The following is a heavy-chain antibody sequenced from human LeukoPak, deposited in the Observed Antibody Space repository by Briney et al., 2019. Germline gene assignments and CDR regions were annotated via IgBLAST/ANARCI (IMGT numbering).Heavy chain of an antibody. J-gene: IGHJ6*04. CDR3: ARDLATLGMDV. D-gene: IGHD5-12*01. V-gene: IGHV3-30*01. CDR2: ISYDGSNK. Sequence: GGSLRLSCAASGFTFSSYGLHWVRQAPGKGLEWVAGISYDGSNKYYADSVKGRFTISRDNSKNTVYLQMNSLRAEVTAVYYCARDLATLGMDVWGKGTTVTVSS. CDR1: GFTFSSYG.